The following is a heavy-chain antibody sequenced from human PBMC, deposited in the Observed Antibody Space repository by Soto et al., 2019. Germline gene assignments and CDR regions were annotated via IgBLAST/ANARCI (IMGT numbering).Heavy chain of an antibody. CDR2: IYPGDSDT. J-gene: IGHJ6*02. CDR1: GYSFTSYW. D-gene: IGHD2-2*03. V-gene: IGHV5-51*01. Sequence: GESLKISCKGSGYSFTSYWIGWVRQMPGKGLEWMGIIYPGDSDTRYSPSFQGQVTISADKFISPAYLQLSSLKASDTAMYYCARALGYCSSTSCLYYYYYYGMDVWGQGTTVTVSS. CDR3: ARALGYCSSTSCLYYYYYYGMDV.